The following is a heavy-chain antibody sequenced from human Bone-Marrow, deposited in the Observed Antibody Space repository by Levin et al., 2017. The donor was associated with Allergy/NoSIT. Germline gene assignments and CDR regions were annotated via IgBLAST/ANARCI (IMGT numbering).Heavy chain of an antibody. Sequence: GGSLRLSCAASGILFSSYDMNWVRQAPGKGLEWVSSISAGGNYIYYADSVKGRFTISRDNAKNSLFLQMNSLRAEDTALYYCASWAMYHYDRSAFDYFYYAMDVLGQGTTVTVSS. V-gene: IGHV3-21*01. CDR2: ISAGGNYI. J-gene: IGHJ6*02. CDR1: GILFSSYD. D-gene: IGHD3-22*01. CDR3: ASWAMYHYDRSAFDYFYYAMDV.